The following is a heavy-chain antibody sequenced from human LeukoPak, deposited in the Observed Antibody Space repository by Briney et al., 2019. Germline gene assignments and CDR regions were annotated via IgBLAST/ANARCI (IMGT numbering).Heavy chain of an antibody. CDR3: ARDHRGSNY. CDR2: ISSSSSYI. V-gene: IGHV3-21*01. D-gene: IGHD3-10*01. J-gene: IGHJ4*02. CDR1: GFTFSSYS. Sequence: PGGSLRLSCAASGFTFSSYSMSWARQAPGKGLEWVSSISSSSSYIYYADSVKGRFTISRDNAKNSLYLQMNSLRAEDTAVYYCARDHRGSNYWGQGTLVTVSS.